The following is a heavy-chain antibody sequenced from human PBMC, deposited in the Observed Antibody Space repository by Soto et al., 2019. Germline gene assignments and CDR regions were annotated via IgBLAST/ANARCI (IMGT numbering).Heavy chain of an antibody. Sequence: EVQLLESGGGSVQPGGSLRLSCAASGFTFSNYAMHWVRRPPGKGLEWVCSISGSGGTAYYADSVQCRFSISRDSLVNTLYLQTNSLRAEDTAVYYCAKGAGQTWHFDYWGLGARVAGSP. J-gene: IGHJ4*02. V-gene: IGHV3-23*01. CDR2: ISGSGGTA. CDR1: GFTFSNYA. CDR3: AKGAGQTWHFDY.